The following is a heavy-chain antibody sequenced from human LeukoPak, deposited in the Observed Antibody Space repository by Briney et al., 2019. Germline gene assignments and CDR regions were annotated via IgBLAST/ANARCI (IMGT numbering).Heavy chain of an antibody. D-gene: IGHD3-10*01. J-gene: IGHJ4*02. V-gene: IGHV4-38-2*02. CDR3: AGFTFFRGVITFDY. CDR2: VDHSGGT. Sequence: SETLSLTCTVSGYSLSSGYYWGWIRQPPGKGLEWIGSVDHSGGTYYNPSLRSRVSISVDTSKNQFSLRLSSVTAADTAVYSCAGFTFFRGVITFDYWGQGTLVTVSS. CDR1: GYSLSSGYY.